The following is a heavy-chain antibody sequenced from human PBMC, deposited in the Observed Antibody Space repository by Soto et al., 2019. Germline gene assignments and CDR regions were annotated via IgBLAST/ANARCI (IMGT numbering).Heavy chain of an antibody. J-gene: IGHJ6*03. CDR2: ISYDGSNK. V-gene: IGHV3-30*18. D-gene: IGHD2-2*01. Sequence: QVQLVESGGGVVQPGRSLRLSCAASGFTFSSYGMHWVRQAPGKGLEWVAVISYDGSNKYYADSVKGRFTISRDNSKNTLYLQMNSLRAEDTAVYYCAKDYAPAAMNYYYYYMDVWGKGTTVTVSS. CDR1: GFTFSSYG. CDR3: AKDYAPAAMNYYYYYMDV.